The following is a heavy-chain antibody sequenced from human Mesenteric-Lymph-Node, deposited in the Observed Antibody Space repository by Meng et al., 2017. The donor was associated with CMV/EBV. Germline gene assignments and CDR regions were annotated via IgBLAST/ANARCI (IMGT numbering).Heavy chain of an antibody. V-gene: IGHV1-8*01. CDR3: ARIGAYYDFWSPSSYGMDV. CDR2: MNPNSGNT. CDR1: GYTFTSYD. D-gene: IGHD3-3*01. J-gene: IGHJ6*02. Sequence: ASVKVSCKASGYTFTSYDINWVRQATGQGLEWMGWMNPNSGNTGYARKFQGRVTMTRNTSISTAYMELSSLRSEDTAVYYCARIGAYYDFWSPSSYGMDVWGQGTTVTVSS.